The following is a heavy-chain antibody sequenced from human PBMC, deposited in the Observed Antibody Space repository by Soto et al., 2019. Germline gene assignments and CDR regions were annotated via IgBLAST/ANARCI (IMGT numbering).Heavy chain of an antibody. D-gene: IGHD6-19*01. Sequence: ASVKVSCKASGYTFTSYDMHWVRQAPGQRLEWMGRINVINGNAYYSQRFQGRATFTRDTSASTGYMELSSLISGDTAVYYCVVSRSWWDFHYWGQGTVVTVCS. CDR2: INVINGNA. J-gene: IGHJ4*02. CDR3: VVSRSWWDFHY. CDR1: GYTFTSYD. V-gene: IGHV1-3*01.